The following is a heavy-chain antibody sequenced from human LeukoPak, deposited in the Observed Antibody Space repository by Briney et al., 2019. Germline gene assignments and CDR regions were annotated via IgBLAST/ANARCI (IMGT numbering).Heavy chain of an antibody. CDR2: ISSSSSTI. D-gene: IGHD3-22*01. CDR3: ARDHYDSSGYYVNSVNY. V-gene: IGHV3-48*04. J-gene: IGHJ4*02. CDR1: GFTFSSYA. Sequence: PGRSLRLSCAASGFTFSSYAMHWVRQAPGKGLEWVSYISSSSSTIYYADSVKGRFTISRDNAKNSLYLQMNSLRAEDTAVYYCARDHYDSSGYYVNSVNYWGQGTLVTVSS.